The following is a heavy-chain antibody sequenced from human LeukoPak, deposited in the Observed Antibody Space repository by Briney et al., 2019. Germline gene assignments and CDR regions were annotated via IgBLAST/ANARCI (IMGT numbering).Heavy chain of an antibody. CDR3: ARVPSSTSWIKNYYYYMDV. Sequence: ASVKVSCKASGYTFTSYGISWVRQAPGQGLEWMGWISAYNGNTNYAQKLQGRVTMTTDTSTSTAYMELRSLRSDDTAVYYCARVPSSTSWIKNYYYYMDVWGKGTTVTVSS. CDR2: ISAYNGNT. J-gene: IGHJ6*03. CDR1: GYTFTSYG. D-gene: IGHD2-2*01. V-gene: IGHV1-18*01.